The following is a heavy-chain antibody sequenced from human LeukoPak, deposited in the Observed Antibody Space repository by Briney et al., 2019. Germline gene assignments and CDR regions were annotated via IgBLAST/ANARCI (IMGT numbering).Heavy chain of an antibody. Sequence: SVKVSCKASGGTFISYAISWVRQAPGQGLEWMGGIIPIFGTANYAQKFQGRVTITTDESTSTAYMELSSLRSEDTAVYYCARDRSRFGELLDFDYWGQGTLVTVSS. J-gene: IGHJ4*02. D-gene: IGHD3-10*01. CDR2: IIPIFGTA. CDR3: ARDRSRFGELLDFDY. V-gene: IGHV1-69*05. CDR1: GGTFISYA.